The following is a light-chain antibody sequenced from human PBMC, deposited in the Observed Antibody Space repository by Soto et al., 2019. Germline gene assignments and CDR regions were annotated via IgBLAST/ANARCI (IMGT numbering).Light chain of an antibody. Sequence: EIVLTQSPATLSLSPGERATLSCRASQSVSSSLAWYQQKPGQAPRLLIYDASNRATGIPARFSGSGSGTDFTLTISSLEPEDFAVYYCQHRGSWPITFAQGTRLEI. J-gene: IGKJ5*01. CDR3: QHRGSWPIT. V-gene: IGKV3-11*01. CDR1: QSVSSS. CDR2: DAS.